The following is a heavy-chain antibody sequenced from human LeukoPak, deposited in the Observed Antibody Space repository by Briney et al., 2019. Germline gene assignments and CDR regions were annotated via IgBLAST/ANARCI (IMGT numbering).Heavy chain of an antibody. CDR2: ISAYNGNT. CDR1: GYTFTSYG. Sequence: ASVKVSCKASGYTFTSYGISWVRQAPGQGLEWMGWISAYNGNTNYAQKFQGRVTITADKSTSTAYMELSSLRSEDTAVYYCAKPYYDFWSGRPAYYYYYGMDVWGQGTTVTVSS. V-gene: IGHV1-18*01. D-gene: IGHD3-3*01. CDR3: AKPYYDFWSGRPAYYYYYGMDV. J-gene: IGHJ6*02.